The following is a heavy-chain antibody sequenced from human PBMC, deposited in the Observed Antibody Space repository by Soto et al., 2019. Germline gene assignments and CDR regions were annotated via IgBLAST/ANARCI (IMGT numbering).Heavy chain of an antibody. V-gene: IGHV4-34*01. D-gene: IGHD3-10*01. J-gene: IGHJ4*02. CDR1: GGSFSGYY. Sequence: QVQLQQWGAGLLKPSETLSLTCAVYGGSFSGYYWSWIRQPPGKGLEWIGEINHSGSTNYNPSLKSRVTLSVDTSKNQFSLKLSSVTAADTAVYYCARGRAYGSGIDYWGQGTLVTVSS. CDR3: ARGRAYGSGIDY. CDR2: INHSGST.